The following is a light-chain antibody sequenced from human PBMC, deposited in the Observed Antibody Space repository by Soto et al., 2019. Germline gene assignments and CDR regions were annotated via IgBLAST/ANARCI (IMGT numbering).Light chain of an antibody. CDR2: GAF. J-gene: IGKJ1*01. V-gene: IGKV3-15*01. CDR3: QQYNDWPLT. Sequence: ETVLTQSPGTLSLSPGERATLSCRASQSVSSSYLAWYQQKPGQAPSLLIYGAFTRATGIPARFSGTGSGTEFTLTISSLQSEDFALYYCQQYNDWPLTFGQGNKVDIK. CDR1: QSVSSSY.